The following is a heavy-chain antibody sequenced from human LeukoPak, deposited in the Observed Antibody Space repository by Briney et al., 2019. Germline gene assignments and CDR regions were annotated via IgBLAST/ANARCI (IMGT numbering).Heavy chain of an antibody. D-gene: IGHD5-18*01. Sequence: PGGSLRLSCAASGFTFISYAMSWVRQAPGKGLEWVSAISGSGGSTYYADSVKGRFTISRDNSKNTLYLQMNSLRAEDTAVYYCAKTRNSYGYMWGPNWFDHWGQGTLVTVSS. J-gene: IGHJ5*02. CDR2: ISGSGGST. V-gene: IGHV3-23*01. CDR3: AKTRNSYGYMWGPNWFDH. CDR1: GFTFISYA.